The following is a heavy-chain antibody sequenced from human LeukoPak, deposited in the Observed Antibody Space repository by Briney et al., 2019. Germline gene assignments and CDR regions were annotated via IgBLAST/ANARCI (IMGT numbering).Heavy chain of an antibody. Sequence: KPSETLSLTCTVSGGSISSSSYYWGWIRQPPGKGLEWIGSIYYSGSTYYNPSLKSRVTISVDTSKNQFSLKLSSVTAADTAVYYCARHLSDYALRYFDYWGQGTLVTVSS. J-gene: IGHJ4*02. D-gene: IGHD4-17*01. V-gene: IGHV4-39*01. CDR2: IYYSGST. CDR3: ARHLSDYALRYFDY. CDR1: GGSISSSSYY.